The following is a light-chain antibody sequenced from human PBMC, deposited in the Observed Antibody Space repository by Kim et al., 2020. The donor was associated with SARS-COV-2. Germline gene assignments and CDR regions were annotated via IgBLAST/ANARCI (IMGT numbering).Light chain of an antibody. CDR2: GEN. CDR1: SLRNYY. J-gene: IGLJ2*01. CDR3: NCRDSSGNHLV. Sequence: SSELTQDPAVSVALGQTVRITCRGDSLRNYYASWYQQKPGQAPVFVIYGENNRPSGIPDRFSGSFSGNTASLTITGAQAEDEADYYCNCRDSSGNHLVFGGGTQLTVL. V-gene: IGLV3-19*01.